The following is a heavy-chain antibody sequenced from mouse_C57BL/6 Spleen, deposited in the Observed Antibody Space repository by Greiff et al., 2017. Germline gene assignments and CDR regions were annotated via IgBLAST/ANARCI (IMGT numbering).Heavy chain of an antibody. J-gene: IGHJ4*01. V-gene: IGHV1-18*01. CDR2: INPNNGGT. D-gene: IGHD2-4*01. Sequence: VQLQQSGPELVKPGASVKIPCKASGYTFTDYNMDWVKQSHGKSLEWIGDINPNNGGTIYNQKFKGKATLTVDKSSSPAYMELRSLTSEDTAFYYSARGFYYDYPYCAMDYWGQGTSVTVSS. CDR1: GYTFTDYN. CDR3: ARGFYYDYPYCAMDY.